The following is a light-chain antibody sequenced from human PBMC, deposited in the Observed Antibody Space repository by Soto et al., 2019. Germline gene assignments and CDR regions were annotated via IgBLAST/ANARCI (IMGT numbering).Light chain of an antibody. CDR2: ASS. CDR3: QKYNSAPLLT. J-gene: IGKJ4*01. V-gene: IGKV1-27*01. Sequence: DIQMTQSPSTLSGSVGDRVTITCRASQTISSLLSWYQQKPVKAPKLLIYASSTLQSGVPSLFSGIGSGTYFTLTISSLQPEDVATYYCQKYNSAPLLTFGGGTKVDI. CDR1: QTISSL.